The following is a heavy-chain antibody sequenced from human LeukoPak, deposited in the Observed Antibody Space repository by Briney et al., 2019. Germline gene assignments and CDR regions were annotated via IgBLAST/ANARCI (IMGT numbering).Heavy chain of an antibody. V-gene: IGHV3-48*01. Sequence: GGSLRLSCAASEFTFIRYSMNWVRQAPGKGLEWVSYISSSSSVIDYADSVKGRFTISRDNAKNSLYLQMNSLRAEDTAFYYCARARGYSYGYSDYWGQGTLVTVSS. D-gene: IGHD5-18*01. J-gene: IGHJ4*02. CDR2: ISSSSSVI. CDR1: EFTFIRYS. CDR3: ARARGYSYGYSDY.